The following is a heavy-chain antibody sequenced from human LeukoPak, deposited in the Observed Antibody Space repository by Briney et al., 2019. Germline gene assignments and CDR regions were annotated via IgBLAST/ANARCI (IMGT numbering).Heavy chain of an antibody. D-gene: IGHD3-22*01. CDR2: IIPILGIA. J-gene: IGHJ4*02. V-gene: IGHV1-69*02. CDR1: GGTFSSYT. Sequence: SVKVSCKASGGTFSSYTISWVRQAPGQGLEWMGRIIPILGIANYAQKFQGRVTITADKSTSTAYMELSSLRSEDTAVYYCASGFYYYDSSGYYDPYPFDYWGQGTLVTVSS. CDR3: ASGFYYYDSSGYYDPYPFDY.